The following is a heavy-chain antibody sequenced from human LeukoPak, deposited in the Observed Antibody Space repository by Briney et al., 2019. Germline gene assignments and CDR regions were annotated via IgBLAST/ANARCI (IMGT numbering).Heavy chain of an antibody. CDR3: AKDYGDYGAFDI. Sequence: GGSLRLSCAASGFTFDDYAMHWVRQAPGKGLEWVSGISWNSGSIGHADSVKGRFTISRDNAKNSLYLQMNSLRAEDTALYYCAKDYGDYGAFDIWGQGTMVTVSS. J-gene: IGHJ3*02. CDR2: ISWNSGSI. D-gene: IGHD4-17*01. CDR1: GFTFDDYA. V-gene: IGHV3-9*01.